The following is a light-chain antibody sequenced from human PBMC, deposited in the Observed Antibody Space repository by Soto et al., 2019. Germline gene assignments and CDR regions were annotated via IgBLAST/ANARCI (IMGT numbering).Light chain of an antibody. Sequence: DIQMTQSPSSVSASVGDRVNITCRASQGISNWLAWYQQKPGKAPQLLIYAASSLQSGVPSRFSGSGSGTDFTLTISSLQPEDFATYYCQQANSFPVTFGQGTRLAIK. J-gene: IGKJ5*01. CDR2: AAS. V-gene: IGKV1D-12*01. CDR1: QGISNW. CDR3: QQANSFPVT.